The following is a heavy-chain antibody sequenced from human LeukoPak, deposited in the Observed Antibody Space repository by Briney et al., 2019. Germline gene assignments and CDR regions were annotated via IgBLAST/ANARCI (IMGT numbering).Heavy chain of an antibody. Sequence: SVRVSCKASGGTFSSYAISWVRQAPGQGLEWMGRIIPILGIANYAQKFQGRVTITADKSTSTAYMELSSLRSEDTAVYYCARDRGSGWYRSPYYYYGMDVWGQGTTVTVSS. CDR2: IIPILGIA. CDR3: ARDRGSGWYRSPYYYYGMDV. D-gene: IGHD6-19*01. CDR1: GGTFSSYA. J-gene: IGHJ6*02. V-gene: IGHV1-69*04.